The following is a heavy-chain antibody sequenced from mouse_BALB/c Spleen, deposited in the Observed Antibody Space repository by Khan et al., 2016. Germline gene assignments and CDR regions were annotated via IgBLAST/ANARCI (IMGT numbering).Heavy chain of an antibody. Sequence: QIQLVQSGPELKKPGETVRISCKASGYTFTTAGMQWVQKMPGKGLKWIGWINTHSGVPQYAEDLKGRFAFSLETYASTAYLQISNLKNEDTATYFCAREPYAMDYWGQGTSVTVSS. CDR3: AREPYAMDY. J-gene: IGHJ4*01. D-gene: IGHD6-1*01. CDR2: INTHSGVP. CDR1: GYTFTTAG. V-gene: IGHV9-4*02.